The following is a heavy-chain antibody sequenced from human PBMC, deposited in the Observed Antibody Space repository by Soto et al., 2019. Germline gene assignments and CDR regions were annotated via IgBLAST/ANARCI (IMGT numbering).Heavy chain of an antibody. CDR1: GFTFDSYD. V-gene: IGHV3-23*01. Sequence: PGGSLRLSCAASGFTFDSYDMNWVRQAPGKGLEWVSGISASGASIFYTDSVKGRFSISRDNSRNTLFLQMDSLRAEDTAVYYCAKATHYGDYYFDYWGQGTQV. CDR2: ISASGASI. J-gene: IGHJ4*02. D-gene: IGHD4-17*01. CDR3: AKATHYGDYYFDY.